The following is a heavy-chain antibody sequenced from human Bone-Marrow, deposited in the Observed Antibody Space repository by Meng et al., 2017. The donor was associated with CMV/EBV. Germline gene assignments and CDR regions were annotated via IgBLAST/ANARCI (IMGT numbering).Heavy chain of an antibody. CDR3: AREPRYYYDSTHAFDI. Sequence: GESLKISCAASGFTFSSYSMNWVRQAPGKGLEWVSSISSSSSYIYYADSVKGRFTISRGNAKNSLYLQMNSLRAEDTAVYYCAREPRYYYDSTHAFDIWGQGTMVTVSS. D-gene: IGHD3-22*01. CDR2: ISSSSSYI. CDR1: GFTFSSYS. J-gene: IGHJ3*02. V-gene: IGHV3-21*01.